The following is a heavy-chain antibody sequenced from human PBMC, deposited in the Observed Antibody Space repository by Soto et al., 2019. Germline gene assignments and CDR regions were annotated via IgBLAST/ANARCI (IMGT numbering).Heavy chain of an antibody. J-gene: IGHJ4*02. CDR3: AKGSNSKVVYGDYPF. D-gene: IGHD4-17*01. Sequence: GGSLRLSCAASGFTFSSYGMHWVRQAPGKGLEWVAVISYDGSNNYYADSVKGRFTISRDNSKNTLYLQMNSLRAEDTAVYYCAKGSNSKVVYGDYPFWGQGTLVTVSS. CDR1: GFTFSSYG. V-gene: IGHV3-30*18. CDR2: ISYDGSNN.